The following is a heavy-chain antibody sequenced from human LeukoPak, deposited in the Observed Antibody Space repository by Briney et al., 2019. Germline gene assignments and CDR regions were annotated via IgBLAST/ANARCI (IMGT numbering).Heavy chain of an antibody. CDR2: MNPNSDNT. V-gene: IGHV1-8*01. J-gene: IGHJ5*02. D-gene: IGHD3-10*01. CDR3: ARGAGSYYGSGSYYGDWFDP. Sequence: ASVKVSCTASGYTFTSYDINWVRQAPGQGLEWMGWMNPNSDNTGYAQTFQGRVTMTRNTSISTAYMELSSLRSEDTAVYYCARGAGSYYGSGSYYGDWFDPWGQGTLVTVSS. CDR1: GYTFTSYD.